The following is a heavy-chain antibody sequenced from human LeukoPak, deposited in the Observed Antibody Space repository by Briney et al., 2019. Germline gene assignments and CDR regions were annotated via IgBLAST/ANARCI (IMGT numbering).Heavy chain of an antibody. CDR1: GFTFSSYG. Sequence: GGSLRLSCAASGFTFSSYGMHWVRQAPGKGLEWVAVISYDGSNKYYADSVKGRFTISRDNSKNTLYLQMNSLRAEDTAVYYCAKGRGYSYGYNYFDYWGQGTLVTVSS. CDR3: AKGRGYSYGYNYFDY. CDR2: ISYDGSNK. V-gene: IGHV3-30*18. J-gene: IGHJ4*02. D-gene: IGHD5-18*01.